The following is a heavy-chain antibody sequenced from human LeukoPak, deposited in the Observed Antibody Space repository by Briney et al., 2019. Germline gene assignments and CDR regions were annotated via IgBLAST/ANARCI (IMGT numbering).Heavy chain of an antibody. CDR2: IYPGGGST. CDR3: AREITGTTQLDY. J-gene: IGHJ4*02. D-gene: IGHD1-7*01. V-gene: IGHV1-46*01. Sequence: ASVKVSCKASGYTFTSYYIHWVRQAPGQGLEWMGIIYPGGGSTSYAQKFQGRVTMTRDMSTSTVYMELSSLRSEDTAVYYCAREITGTTQLDYWGQGTLVTVSS. CDR1: GYTFTSYY.